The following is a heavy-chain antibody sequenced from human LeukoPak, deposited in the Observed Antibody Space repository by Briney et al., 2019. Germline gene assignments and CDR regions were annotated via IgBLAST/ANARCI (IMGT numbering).Heavy chain of an antibody. V-gene: IGHV4-39*02. CDR1: GGSISRCGYY. CDR2: IYYSGST. CDR3: ARDATAAGKAAWFDP. J-gene: IGHJ5*02. Sequence: AETLSLTCTVSGGSISRCGYYWGWIRQPPGKGLEWIGSIYYSGSTYYNPSLKSRVTISVDTSKNQFSLKLSSVAAADTAVYYCARDATAAGKAAWFDPWGQGTLVTVSS. D-gene: IGHD6-13*01.